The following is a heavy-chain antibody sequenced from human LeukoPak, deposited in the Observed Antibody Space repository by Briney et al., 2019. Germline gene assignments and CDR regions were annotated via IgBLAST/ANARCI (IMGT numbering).Heavy chain of an antibody. J-gene: IGHJ1*01. Sequence: ASVKVSCKASGYTFTSYGISWVRQAPGQGLEWMGWISAYNGNTNYAQKLQGRVTMTTDTSTSTAYMELRSLRSDDTAVYYCAREIRTASPPLGYFQQRGQGTLVTVSS. CDR1: GYTFTSYG. V-gene: IGHV1-18*01. CDR3: AREIRTASPPLGYFQQ. CDR2: ISAYNGNT. D-gene: IGHD5-18*01.